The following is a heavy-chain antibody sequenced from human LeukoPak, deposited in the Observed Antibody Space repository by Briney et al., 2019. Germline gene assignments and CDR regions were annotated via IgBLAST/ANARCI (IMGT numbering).Heavy chain of an antibody. Sequence: PGGSLRLSCAVSGITLSNYGMSWVRQAPGKGLGWVAGISCSGGRKNYADCVKGRFTISRDSAKNTLYLQMNSLRAEDTAVYFCAKRGVVIRVVLVAFHKEAYYFDSWGQGALVTVAS. CDR3: AKRGVVIRVVLVAFHKEAYYFDS. J-gene: IGHJ4*02. CDR2: ISCSGGRK. V-gene: IGHV3-23*01. D-gene: IGHD3-10*01. CDR1: GITLSNYG.